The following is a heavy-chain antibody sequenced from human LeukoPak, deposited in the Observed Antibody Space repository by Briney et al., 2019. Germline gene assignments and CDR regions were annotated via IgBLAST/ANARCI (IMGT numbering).Heavy chain of an antibody. Sequence: ASVKVSCKASGYTFTDYFMNWVRQAPGQGLEWMGWINPKSGGTVYAQKFQGRVTMTRDTSSSTAYMELSRLRFDDTVVYYCARGPRITIFGVVMANDAFDIWGKGTTVTVSS. CDR2: INPKSGGT. CDR1: GYTFTDYF. CDR3: ARGPRITIFGVVMANDAFDI. D-gene: IGHD3-3*01. V-gene: IGHV1-2*02. J-gene: IGHJ3*02.